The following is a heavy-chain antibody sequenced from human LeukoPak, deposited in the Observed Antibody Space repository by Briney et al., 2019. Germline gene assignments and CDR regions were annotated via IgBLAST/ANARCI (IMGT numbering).Heavy chain of an antibody. CDR2: MYDSGTT. J-gene: IGHJ4*02. V-gene: IGHV4-59*11. D-gene: IGHD3-22*01. CDR3: ARHNNNYYPIDN. Sequence: PSETLSLTCTVSGGSISGRYCSWIRQPPGRGLEWIGYMYDSGTTNYNPSLKSRVTISVGTSENQFSLKLNSVTAADTAVYYCARHNNNYYPIDNWGQGTLVTVSS. CDR1: GGSISGRY.